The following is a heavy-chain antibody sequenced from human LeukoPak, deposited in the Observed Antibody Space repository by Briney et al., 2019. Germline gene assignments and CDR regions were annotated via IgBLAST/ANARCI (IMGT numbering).Heavy chain of an antibody. V-gene: IGHV3-30-3*01. CDR3: ARSGDPEYFQH. D-gene: IGHD4-17*01. CDR2: ISYDGSNK. J-gene: IGHJ1*01. CDR1: GFTFSSYA. Sequence: PGGCLRLSCAASGFTFSSYAMHWVRQAPGKGLEWVAVISYDGSNKYYADSVKGRFTISRDNSKNTLYLQMNSLRAEDTAVYYCARSGDPEYFQHWGQGTLVTVSS.